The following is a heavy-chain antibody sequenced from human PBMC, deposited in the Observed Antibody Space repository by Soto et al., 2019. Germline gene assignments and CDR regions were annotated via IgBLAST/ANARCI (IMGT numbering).Heavy chain of an antibody. CDR1: GFTFSSYG. CDR2: ISYDGSNK. CDR3: AKDGGNWNCYYYGMDV. V-gene: IGHV3-30*18. J-gene: IGHJ6*02. Sequence: GGSLRLSCAASGFTFSSYGMHWVRQAPGKGLEWVAVISYDGSNKYYADSVKGRFTISRDNSKNTLYLQMNSLRAEDTAVYYCAKDGGNWNCYYYGMDVWGQGTTVTVSS. D-gene: IGHD1-20*01.